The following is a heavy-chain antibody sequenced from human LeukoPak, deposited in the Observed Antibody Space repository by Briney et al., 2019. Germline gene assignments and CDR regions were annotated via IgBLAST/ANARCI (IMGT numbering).Heavy chain of an antibody. CDR3: ARVGRSVVVPAATGAYFDY. Sequence: ASVKVSCKASGYTFTDYYIHWVRQAPGQGLEWMGWINPNSGGTNYAQRFQGRVTVTRDTSISTAYMELSRLRSDDTAVYYCARVGRSVVVPAATGAYFDYWGQGTLVTVSS. CDR2: INPNSGGT. J-gene: IGHJ4*02. V-gene: IGHV1-2*02. D-gene: IGHD2-2*01. CDR1: GYTFTDYY.